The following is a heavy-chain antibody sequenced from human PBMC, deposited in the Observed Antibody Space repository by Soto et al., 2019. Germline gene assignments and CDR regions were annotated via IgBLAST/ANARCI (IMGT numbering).Heavy chain of an antibody. D-gene: IGHD4-4*01. V-gene: IGHV3-21*01. CDR1: GFTFSSYS. J-gene: IGHJ6*02. Sequence: GGSLRLSCAASGFTFSSYSMNWVRQAPGKGLEWVSSISSSSSYIYYADSVRGRFTISRDNAKNSLYLQMNSLRAEDTAVYYCARDSTTVTHYGMDVWGQGTTVTVSS. CDR2: ISSSSSYI. CDR3: ARDSTTVTHYGMDV.